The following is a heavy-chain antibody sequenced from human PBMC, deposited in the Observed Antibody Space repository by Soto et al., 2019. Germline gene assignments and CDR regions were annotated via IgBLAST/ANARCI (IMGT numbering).Heavy chain of an antibody. CDR2: IYYSGST. J-gene: IGHJ2*01. CDR3: ARVAGTLYWYFDL. V-gene: IGHV4-30-4*01. Sequence: SETLSLTCTVSGGSISSGDYYWSWIRQPPGKGLEWIGYIYYSGSTYYNPSLKSRVTISVDTSKNQFSLKLSSVTAADTAVYYCARVAGTLYWYFDLWGRGTLVTVSS. D-gene: IGHD3-10*01. CDR1: GGSISSGDYY.